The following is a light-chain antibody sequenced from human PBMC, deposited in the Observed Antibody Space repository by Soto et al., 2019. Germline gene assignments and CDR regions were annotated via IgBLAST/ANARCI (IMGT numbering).Light chain of an antibody. CDR2: DVS. Sequence: QSALTQPASVSGSPGQSITIFCTGTSSDVGSYNYVSWYQQHPGRAPKLMIYDVSSRPSGVSNRFSGSKSGNTASLTISGLQAEDEADYYCTSWTTSTTMIFGGGTKVTVL. J-gene: IGLJ2*01. V-gene: IGLV2-14*03. CDR1: SSDVGSYNY. CDR3: TSWTTSTTMI.